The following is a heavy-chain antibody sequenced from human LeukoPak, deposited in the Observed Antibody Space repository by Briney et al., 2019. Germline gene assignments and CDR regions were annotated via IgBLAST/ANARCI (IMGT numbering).Heavy chain of an antibody. Sequence: SETLSLTCTVPGGSVSSGSYYWSWIRQPPGKGLEWIGYIYYSGSTNYNSSLKSRVTISVDTSKNQFSLKLSSVTAADTAVYYCARDRTYSRGIDYWGQGTLVTVSS. CDR2: IYYSGST. CDR3: ARDRTYSRGIDY. J-gene: IGHJ4*02. V-gene: IGHV4-61*01. D-gene: IGHD6-13*01. CDR1: GGSVSSGSYY.